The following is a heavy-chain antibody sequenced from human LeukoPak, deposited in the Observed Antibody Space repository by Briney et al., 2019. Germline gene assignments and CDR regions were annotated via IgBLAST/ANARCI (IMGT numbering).Heavy chain of an antibody. CDR2: ISSSSSTI. Sequence: GGSLRLSCAASGFTFSSYSMNWVRRAPGKGLEWVSYISSSSSTIYYADSVKGRFTISRDNAKNSLYLQMNSLRAEDTAVYYCARDASILTGYSNFDYWGQGTLVTVSS. D-gene: IGHD3-9*01. V-gene: IGHV3-48*01. J-gene: IGHJ4*02. CDR1: GFTFSSYS. CDR3: ARDASILTGYSNFDY.